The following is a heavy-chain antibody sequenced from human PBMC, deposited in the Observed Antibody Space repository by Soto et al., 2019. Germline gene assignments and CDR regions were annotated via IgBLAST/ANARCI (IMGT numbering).Heavy chain of an antibody. CDR2: IYYSGRT. J-gene: IGHJ4*02. D-gene: IGHD6-13*01. V-gene: IGHV4-30-4*01. CDR1: GCSISSGDYY. CDR3: ASLSMQLASDLDS. Sequence: PXETLSLTCTVSGCSISSGDYYWSWIRQPPGKGLEWIGYIYYSGRTYYNPSLKSRVTISVDTSKNQFSLKLSSATAADTAVYYCASLSMQLASDLDSWGQGTQATVSS.